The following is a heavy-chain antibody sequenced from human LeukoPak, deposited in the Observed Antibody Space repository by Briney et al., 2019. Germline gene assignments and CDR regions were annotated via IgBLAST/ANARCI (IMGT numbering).Heavy chain of an antibody. CDR3: AKDRGRYYDSSGYYWGYYFDS. V-gene: IGHV3-30*18. J-gene: IGHJ4*02. CDR2: ISHDGSDK. CDR1: GFTFSNYG. Sequence: PGRSLRLSCADSGFTFSNYGMHWVRQAPGKGLEWVAAISHDGSDKHYGDSVRGRFTISRDNSENTLYLQMSSLRAEDTAVYYCAKDRGRYYDSSGYYWGYYFDSWGQGILVTVST. D-gene: IGHD3-22*01.